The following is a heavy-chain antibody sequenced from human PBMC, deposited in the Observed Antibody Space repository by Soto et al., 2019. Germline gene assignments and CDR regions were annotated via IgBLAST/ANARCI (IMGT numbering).Heavy chain of an antibody. CDR2: INPATCAA. V-gene: IGHV1-2*02. D-gene: IGHD3-3*01. CDR3: ARGGGVGVAGSAAFDM. J-gene: IGHJ3*02. Sequence: QLHLVQSGAVVKKPGASVTVSCSASGYPVTAYYMHWVRQAPGRGLEWMGGINPATCAAKYTQTFQGRVNMTRDTSTSTVFMELSGLTAEDTAVFYCARGGGVGVAGSAAFDMWGQGTLVTVFS. CDR1: GYPVTAYY.